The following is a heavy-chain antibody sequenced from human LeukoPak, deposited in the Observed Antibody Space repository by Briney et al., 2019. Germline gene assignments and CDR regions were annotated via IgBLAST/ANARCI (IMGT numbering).Heavy chain of an antibody. CDR1: GFTFSSYA. CDR2: ISYDGSNK. V-gene: IGHV3-30*04. Sequence: GGSLRLSCAASGFTFSSYAMHWVRQAPGKGLEWVAVISYDGSNKYYADSVRGRFTISRDNSKNTLYLQMNSLRAEDTAVYYCARDYTITFGGVIVVTTLDYWGQGTLVTVSS. D-gene: IGHD3-16*02. J-gene: IGHJ4*02. CDR3: ARDYTITFGGVIVVTTLDY.